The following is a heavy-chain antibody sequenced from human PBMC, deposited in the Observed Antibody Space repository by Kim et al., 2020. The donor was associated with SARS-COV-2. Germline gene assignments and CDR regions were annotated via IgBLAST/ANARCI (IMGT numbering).Heavy chain of an antibody. V-gene: IGHV3-48*02. CDR1: GFSITSYS. J-gene: IGHJ4*02. CDR3: ARDTIIRDLIITPFDF. Sequence: GGSLRLSCVASGFSITSYSMNWVRQAPGKGLEWISYISHTSRTMYYADSVKGRFTISRDNGKNSLFLQMSSLRDEDTAVYYCARDTIIRDLIITPFDFWGQGALVTVSS. D-gene: IGHD3-10*01. CDR2: ISHTSRTM.